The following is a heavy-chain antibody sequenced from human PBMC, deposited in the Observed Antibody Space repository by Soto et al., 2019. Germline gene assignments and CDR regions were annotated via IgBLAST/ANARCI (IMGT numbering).Heavy chain of an antibody. CDR3: ARENRIVGAINFDY. Sequence: GASVKVSCKASGYTFTSYAMHWVRQAPGQRLEWMGWINAGNGNTKYSQKFQGRVTITRDTSASTAYMGLSSLRSEDTAVYYCARENRIVGAINFDYWGQGTLVTVSS. V-gene: IGHV1-3*01. J-gene: IGHJ4*02. D-gene: IGHD1-26*01. CDR1: GYTFTSYA. CDR2: INAGNGNT.